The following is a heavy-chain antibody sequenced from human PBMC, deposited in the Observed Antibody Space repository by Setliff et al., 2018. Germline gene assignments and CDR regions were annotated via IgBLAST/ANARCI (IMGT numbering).Heavy chain of an antibody. CDR1: GFTFSSYA. Sequence: GGSLRLSCAASGFTFSSYAMSWVRQAPGKGLEWVSLITGSGGGTYYADSVKGRLTTSRDNAKNSLYLQMNSLRAEDTAVYYCARASWGTDYYFDYWGQGTLVTVSS. CDR3: ARASWGTDYYFDY. D-gene: IGHD1-1*01. CDR2: ITGSGGGT. V-gene: IGHV3-23*01. J-gene: IGHJ4*02.